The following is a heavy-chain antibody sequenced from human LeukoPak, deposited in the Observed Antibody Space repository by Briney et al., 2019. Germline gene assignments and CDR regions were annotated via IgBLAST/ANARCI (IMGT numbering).Heavy chain of an antibody. CDR3: ARVRNYDSSGETMYFDY. CDR2: IYHSGST. D-gene: IGHD3-22*01. J-gene: IGHJ4*02. Sequence: SQTLSLTCAVSGGSISSGGYSWSWIRQPPGKGLEWIGYIYHSGSTYYNPSLKSRVTTSVDRSKNQFSLKLGSVTAADTAVYYCARVRNYDSSGETMYFDYWGQGTLVTVSS. CDR1: GGSISSGGYS. V-gene: IGHV4-30-2*01.